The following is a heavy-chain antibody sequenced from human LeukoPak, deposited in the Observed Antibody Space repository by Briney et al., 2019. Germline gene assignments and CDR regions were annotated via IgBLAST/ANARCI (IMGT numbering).Heavy chain of an antibody. CDR1: GGSISSYY. CDR3: ARPSLDYAGIDAFDF. J-gene: IGHJ3*01. D-gene: IGHD4-17*01. CDR2: IYYSGST. V-gene: IGHV4-59*08. Sequence: SETLSLTCTVSGGSISSYYWSWIRQPPGKGLEWIGFIYYSGSTNYNPSLKSRVTISVYTSKNQFSLKLSSVPAADTAVYYCARPSLDYAGIDAFDFWGQGTLVTVSS.